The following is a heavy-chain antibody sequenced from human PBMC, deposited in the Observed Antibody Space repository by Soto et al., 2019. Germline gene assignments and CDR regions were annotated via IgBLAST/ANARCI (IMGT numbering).Heavy chain of an antibody. Sequence: GGSLRLSCRASGFTFGDYIMSWVRQAPGKGLEWVGFIRSKAYGERTEYAASVSGRFTISRDDSGGIAYLQMNGLKTEDTAVYYCTRDSGAYVRYYNYGMDVWGQGTTVTVS. CDR3: TRDSGAYVRYYNYGMDV. V-gene: IGHV3-49*04. J-gene: IGHJ6*02. D-gene: IGHD2-15*01. CDR2: IRSKAYGERT. CDR1: GFTFGDYI.